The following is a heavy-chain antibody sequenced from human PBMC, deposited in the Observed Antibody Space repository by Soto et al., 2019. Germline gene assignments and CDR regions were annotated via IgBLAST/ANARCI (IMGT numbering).Heavy chain of an antibody. J-gene: IGHJ4*02. CDR2: IWYDGSNK. Sequence: GSLRLSCSASGFTFSSYGMHWVRQAPGKGLEWVAVIWYDGSNKYYADSVKGRFTISRDNSKNTLYLQMNSLRAEDTAVYYCARGVEWGRPPYYFDYWGQGTLVTVSS. CDR3: ARGVEWGRPPYYFDY. V-gene: IGHV3-33*01. D-gene: IGHD1-26*01. CDR1: GFTFSSYG.